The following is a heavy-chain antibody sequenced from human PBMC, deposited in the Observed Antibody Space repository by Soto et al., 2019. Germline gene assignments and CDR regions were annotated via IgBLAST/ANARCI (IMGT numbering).Heavy chain of an antibody. D-gene: IGHD1-26*01. CDR3: TVNSGSYYDLPSTPPNNWFDP. J-gene: IGHJ5*02. CDR1: GCTFGDYA. V-gene: IGHV3-49*03. Sequence: GGSLRLSCTASGCTFGDYAMSWFRQAPGKGLEWVGFIRSKAYGGTTEYAASVKGRFTISRDDSKSIAYLQMNSLKTEDTAVYYCTVNSGSYYDLPSTPPNNWFDPWGQGTLVTVSS. CDR2: IRSKAYGGTT.